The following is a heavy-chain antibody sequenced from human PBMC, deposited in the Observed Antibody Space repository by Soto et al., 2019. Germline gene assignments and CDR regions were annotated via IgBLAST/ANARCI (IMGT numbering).Heavy chain of an antibody. Sequence: SETLSLTCAVSGGSISSGGYSWSWIRQPPGKGLEWIGYIHHSGSTYYNPSLKSRVTISVDRSKNQFSLKLSSVTAADTAVYYCVRSMGSHDYGDYGEGYYYYGMDVWGQGTTVTVSS. J-gene: IGHJ6*02. CDR2: IHHSGST. CDR3: VRSMGSHDYGDYGEGYYYYGMDV. D-gene: IGHD4-17*01. V-gene: IGHV4-30-2*01. CDR1: GGSISSGGYS.